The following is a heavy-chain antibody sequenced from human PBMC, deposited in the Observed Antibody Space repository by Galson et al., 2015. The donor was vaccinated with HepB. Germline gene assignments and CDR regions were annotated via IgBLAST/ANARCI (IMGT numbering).Heavy chain of an antibody. CDR1: GGSLSSYF. Sequence: LSLTCTVSGGSLSSYFWSWIRQPPGKGLEWIGYISYSGRTNYNPSLKSRVTISVDTSKNQFSLKLCSVTAVDTAVYYCARQPAATKWSYYYDMDVWGQGTTVTVSS. CDR3: ARQPAATKWSYYYDMDV. CDR2: ISYSGRT. J-gene: IGHJ6*02. V-gene: IGHV4-59*08. D-gene: IGHD2-2*01.